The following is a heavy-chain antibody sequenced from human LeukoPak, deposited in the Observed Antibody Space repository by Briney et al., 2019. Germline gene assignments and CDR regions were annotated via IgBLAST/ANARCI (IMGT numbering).Heavy chain of an antibody. V-gene: IGHV3-30-3*01. D-gene: IGHD3-10*01. J-gene: IGHJ4*02. CDR2: ISYDGSNK. CDR3: ARDPAYGSGSYPFDY. Sequence: GGSLRLSCAASGFTFSSYAMHWVRQAPGKGLEWVAVISYDGSNKYYADSVKGRFTISRDNSKNTLYLQMNSLRAEDTAVYYCARDPAYGSGSYPFDYWGQGTLVTVSS. CDR1: GFTFSSYA.